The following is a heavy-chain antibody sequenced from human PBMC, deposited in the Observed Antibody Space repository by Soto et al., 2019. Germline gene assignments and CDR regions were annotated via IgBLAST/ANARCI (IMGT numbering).Heavy chain of an antibody. V-gene: IGHV1-69*02. CDR1: GGTFSSYT. J-gene: IGHJ3*02. Sequence: QVQLVQSGAEVKKPGSSVKVSCKASGGTFSSYTISWVRQAPGQGLEWMGRIIPILGIANYAQKFQGRVTITADKSTSTAYMELSSLRSEDTAVYYCARHLTVSRYYYDSSGYYTAFDIWGQGTMVTVSS. D-gene: IGHD3-22*01. CDR3: ARHLTVSRYYYDSSGYYTAFDI. CDR2: IIPILGIA.